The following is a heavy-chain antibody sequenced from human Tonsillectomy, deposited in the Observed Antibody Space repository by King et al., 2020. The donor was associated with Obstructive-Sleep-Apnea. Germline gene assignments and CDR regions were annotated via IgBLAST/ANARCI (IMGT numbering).Heavy chain of an antibody. V-gene: IGHV7-4-1*02. CDR3: ARDGSCSSTSCSPYYYYYGMDV. CDR1: GYTFTSYA. D-gene: IGHD2-2*01. J-gene: IGHJ6*02. CDR2: INTNTGNP. Sequence: QLVQSGSELKKPGASVKVSCKASGYTFTSYAMNWVRQAPGQGLEWMGWINTNTGNPTYAQGFTGRFVFSLDTSVSTAYLQISSLKAEDTAVYYCARDGSCSSTSCSPYYYYYGMDVWGQGTTVTVSS.